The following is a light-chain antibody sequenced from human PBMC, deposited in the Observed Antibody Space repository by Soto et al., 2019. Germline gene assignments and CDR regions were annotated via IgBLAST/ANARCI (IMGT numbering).Light chain of an antibody. CDR3: HHYNNWWA. CDR2: GAS. Sequence: EIVLTQSPATLSVSPGERATLSFRASQSVSRVLAWYQQKPGQAPRLLIYGASTRAPSIPARFSGSGSGTDFTLTISSLQSEDFAVYYCHHYNNWWAFGQGTKVDIK. CDR1: QSVSRV. V-gene: IGKV3-15*01. J-gene: IGKJ1*01.